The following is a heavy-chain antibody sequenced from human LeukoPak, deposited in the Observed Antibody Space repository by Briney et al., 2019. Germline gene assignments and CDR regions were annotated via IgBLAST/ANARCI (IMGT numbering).Heavy chain of an antibody. Sequence: GGSLRLSCTASGVTFSSSGVTFSTYNMNWVRQAPGKGLEWVSYISSSSRTIYYADSVKGRFTISRDNSKNTLYVQMNSLRDEDTAVYYCAKDQRWESPHYLDSWGQGTLVTVSS. CDR1: GVTFSSSGVTFSTYN. V-gene: IGHV3-48*02. D-gene: IGHD1-26*01. CDR3: AKDQRWESPHYLDS. J-gene: IGHJ4*02. CDR2: ISSSSRTI.